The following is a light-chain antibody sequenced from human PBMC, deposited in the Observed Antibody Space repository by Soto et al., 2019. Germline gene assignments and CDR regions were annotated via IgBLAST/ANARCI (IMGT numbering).Light chain of an antibody. J-gene: IGLJ3*02. CDR2: EVS. CDR3: SSYTSSSTPWV. Sequence: QSVLTQPASVSGSPGQSITISCTGTSSDVGGYNYVSWYQQHPGKAPKLMIYEVSNRPSGVSNRFYGSKSGNTASLTISGRQDEDDADYYCSSYTSSSTPWVFGGGTQLTVL. V-gene: IGLV2-14*01. CDR1: SSDVGGYNY.